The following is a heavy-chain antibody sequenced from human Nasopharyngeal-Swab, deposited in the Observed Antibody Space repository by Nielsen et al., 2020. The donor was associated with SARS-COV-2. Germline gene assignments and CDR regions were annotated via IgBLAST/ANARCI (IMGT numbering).Heavy chain of an antibody. J-gene: IGHJ6*03. CDR3: ARRGRIPVYGTSDDFYYYLDV. CDR1: GDSISSYY. Sequence: GSLRLSCTVSGDSISSYYWAWIRQPPGKGLEWIGSTNYNPSLTSRVTISVDTSKNQVSLRLTSVTAADTAIYYCARRGRIPVYGTSDDFYYYLDVWGEGTRVTVSS. D-gene: IGHD6-19*01. CDR2: T. V-gene: IGHV4-59*08.